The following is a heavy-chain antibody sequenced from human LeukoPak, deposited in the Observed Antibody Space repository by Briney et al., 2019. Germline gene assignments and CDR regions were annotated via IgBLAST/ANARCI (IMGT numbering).Heavy chain of an antibody. V-gene: IGHV3-48*01. CDR2: ISSSSSTI. CDR3: AKVNHYYDSSGEGQSDY. D-gene: IGHD3-22*01. Sequence: GGSLRLSCAASGFTFSSYSMNWVRQAPGKGLEWVSYISSSSSTIYYADSVKGRFTISRDNSKNTLYLQMNSLRAEDTAVYYCAKVNHYYDSSGEGQSDYWGQGTLVTVSS. CDR1: GFTFSSYS. J-gene: IGHJ4*02.